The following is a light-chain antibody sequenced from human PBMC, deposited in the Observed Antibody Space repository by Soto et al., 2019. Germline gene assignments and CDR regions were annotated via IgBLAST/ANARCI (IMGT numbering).Light chain of an antibody. V-gene: IGKV3-15*01. CDR3: QHFNSGPLL. Sequence: EIVMTQSPAMLSVSPGERATLSCRASQNVNNRLAWYQQKAGQPPRLLIYGASTRATGIPARFSGSGSGTEFTLTISSLQSEDFAVYYCQHFNSGPLLFCQGTRVDIK. CDR2: GAS. CDR1: QNVNNR. J-gene: IGKJ1*01.